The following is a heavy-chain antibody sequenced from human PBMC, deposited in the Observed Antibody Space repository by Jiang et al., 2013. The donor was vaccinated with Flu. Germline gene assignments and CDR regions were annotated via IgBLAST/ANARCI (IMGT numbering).Heavy chain of an antibody. CDR1: GDTLSNYG. CDR3: ARYPAPADYGDLPLAPAFDI. D-gene: IGHD4-17*01. Sequence: KPGSSVKVSCKASGDTLSNYGITWVRQAPGQGLEWMGRIIPILGIVNYAPKFQGRVTITADESTSTAYMELSSLRSEDTAVYYCARYPAPADYGDLPLAPAFDIWGQGTMVTVSS. V-gene: IGHV1-69*04. CDR2: IIPILGIV. J-gene: IGHJ3*02.